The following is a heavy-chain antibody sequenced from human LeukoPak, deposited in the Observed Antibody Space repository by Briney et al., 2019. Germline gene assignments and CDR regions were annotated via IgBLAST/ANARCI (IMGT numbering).Heavy chain of an antibody. CDR2: ITGSDIRT. V-gene: IGHV3-23*01. J-gene: IGHJ4*02. CDR3: AKECYDRSGCCFDQ. D-gene: IGHD3-22*01. Sequence: PGGSLRLSCAASGFTFSTNAMSWVRQAPGKGLEWVSGITGSDIRTYNADSAKGRFTITRDNSKSALYLQMNNLRAEDTAVYYCAKECYDRSGCCFDQWGQGTLVTVSS. CDR1: GFTFSTNA.